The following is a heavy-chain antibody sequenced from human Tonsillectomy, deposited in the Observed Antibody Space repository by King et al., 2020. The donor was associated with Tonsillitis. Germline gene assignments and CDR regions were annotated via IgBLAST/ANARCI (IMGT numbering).Heavy chain of an antibody. CDR3: SKAKVVAGYSSGWGAYYGMDV. CDR2: ISGSGGST. CDR1: GFTFSSYA. J-gene: IGHJ6*02. D-gene: IGHD6-19*01. Sequence: VQLVESGGGLVQPGGSLRLSCAASGFTFSSYAMSWVRQAPGKGLEWVSAISGSGGSTYYADYVKGRCTISRDNSKNTLYLQMNSLRAEDRAVYYCSKAKVVAGYSSGWGAYYGMDVWGQGTTVTVSS. V-gene: IGHV3-23*04.